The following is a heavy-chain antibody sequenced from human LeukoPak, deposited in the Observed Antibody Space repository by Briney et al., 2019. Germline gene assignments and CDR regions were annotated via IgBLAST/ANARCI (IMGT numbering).Heavy chain of an antibody. D-gene: IGHD6-19*01. Sequence: GGSLRLSCAASGFTFSSYWMSWVRQAPGKGLEWVANIKQDGSQIYYVDSVKGRFTISRDNAKNSLFLQMNSLRAEDTALYYCVRALRSGWLVIDYWGQGTLVTVSS. CDR2: IKQDGSQI. CDR3: VRALRSGWLVIDY. V-gene: IGHV3-7*03. CDR1: GFTFSSYW. J-gene: IGHJ4*02.